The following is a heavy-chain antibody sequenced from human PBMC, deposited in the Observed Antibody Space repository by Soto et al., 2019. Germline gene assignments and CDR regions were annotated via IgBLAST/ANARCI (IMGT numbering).Heavy chain of an antibody. CDR3: AREAGTWHLPLNWFDP. D-gene: IGHD6-19*01. J-gene: IGHJ5*02. V-gene: IGHV3-48*02. Sequence: GGSLRLSCAASGFTFSSYSMNWVRQAPGKGLEWVSYIGSSSSTIYYADSVKGRFTISRDNAKNSLYLQMNSLRDEDTAVYYCAREAGTWHLPLNWFDPWGQGTLVTVSS. CDR2: IGSSSSTI. CDR1: GFTFSSYS.